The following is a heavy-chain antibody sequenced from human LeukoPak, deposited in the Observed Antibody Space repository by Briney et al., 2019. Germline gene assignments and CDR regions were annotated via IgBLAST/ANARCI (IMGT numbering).Heavy chain of an antibody. Sequence: PSETLSLTCTVSGGSIGSYYWSWVRQPPEKGVEWIGNIVYTGRTNYNPSLKSRVTISIDTSKNQFSLRLKSVTAADTAAYYCARDSWWDGSKTFSDWFGPWGQGTLVTVSS. D-gene: IGHD3-10*01. CDR3: ARDSWWDGSKTFSDWFGP. J-gene: IGHJ5*02. V-gene: IGHV4-59*01. CDR1: GGSIGSYY. CDR2: IVYTGRT.